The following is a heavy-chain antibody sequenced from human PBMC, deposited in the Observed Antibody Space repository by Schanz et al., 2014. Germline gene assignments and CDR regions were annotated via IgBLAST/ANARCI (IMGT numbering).Heavy chain of an antibody. Sequence: VQLVDSGGGLVKPGGSLRLSCAASTFTFSSDWMSWVRQAPGKGLEWVGRIKSKFDGETTDYAAPVKGRFSISRDDSQSTLYLQMNSLKIEDTAVYYCATASSPVREAGAGSSFHLWGQGTLVTVSP. V-gene: IGHV3-15*01. D-gene: IGHD6-13*01. J-gene: IGHJ5*02. CDR2: IKSKFDGETT. CDR1: TFTFSSDW. CDR3: ATASSPVREAGAGSSFHL.